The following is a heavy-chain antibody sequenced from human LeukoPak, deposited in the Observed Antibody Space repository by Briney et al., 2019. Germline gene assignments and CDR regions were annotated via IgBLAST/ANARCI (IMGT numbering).Heavy chain of an antibody. CDR3: ARDYSKGGGFDF. Sequence: PSETLSLTCSFSGGSIRSYYWSWIRQSPGKGLEWIGYIFYSGSTNYNPSLKSRVTISVDTSKNQFSLNLSPVTAADTAVYYCARDYSKGGGFDFWGQGTLVTVSS. J-gene: IGHJ4*02. CDR2: IFYSGST. V-gene: IGHV4-59*01. D-gene: IGHD4-11*01. CDR1: GGSIRSYY.